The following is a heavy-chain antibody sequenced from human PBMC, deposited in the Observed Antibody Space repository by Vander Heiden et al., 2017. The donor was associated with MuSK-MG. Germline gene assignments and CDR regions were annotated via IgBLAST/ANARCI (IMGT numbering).Heavy chain of an antibody. D-gene: IGHD1-1*01. Sequence: EVQLLESGGGLVQPGGSLSLACAASEVTFTTYAMSWVRQAPGKGLEWVSSIGDSGVNTFYADSVKGRFTISRDNSKNTLFLQMNSLSTEDTAVYYCAKPATTSHWAPDYWGQGTQVTVSS. CDR3: AKPATTSHWAPDY. CDR2: IGDSGVNT. V-gene: IGHV3-23*01. CDR1: EVTFTTYA. J-gene: IGHJ4*02.